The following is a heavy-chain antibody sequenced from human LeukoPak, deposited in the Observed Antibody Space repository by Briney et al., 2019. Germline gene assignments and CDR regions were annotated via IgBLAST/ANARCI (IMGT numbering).Heavy chain of an antibody. D-gene: IGHD5-24*01. J-gene: IGHJ4*02. Sequence: SETLSLTCTVSGGSISDYYWSWIRQPPGKGLEWIGYVYYTGSTNYNPSLKSRVTISVDTSKNQFSLKLSSVTAADTAVYYCARTSRDGYNFLDYWGQGTLVTVSS. CDR1: GGSISDYY. CDR3: ARTSRDGYNFLDY. V-gene: IGHV4-59*01. CDR2: VYYTGST.